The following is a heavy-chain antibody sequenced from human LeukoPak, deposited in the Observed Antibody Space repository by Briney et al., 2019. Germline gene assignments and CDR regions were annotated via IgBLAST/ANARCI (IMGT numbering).Heavy chain of an antibody. CDR3: ARERFGELPTLH. J-gene: IGHJ4*02. Sequence: PSETLSLTCTVSGGSISSYYWSWIRQPPGKGLEWIGYIYYSGSTNYNPSLKSRVTISVDTSKNQFSLKLSSVTAADTAVYYCARERFGELPTLHWGQGTLVTVSS. CDR2: IYYSGST. CDR1: GGSISSYY. D-gene: IGHD3-10*01. V-gene: IGHV4-59*12.